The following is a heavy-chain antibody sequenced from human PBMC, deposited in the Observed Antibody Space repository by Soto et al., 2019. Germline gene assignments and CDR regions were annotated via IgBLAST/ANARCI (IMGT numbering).Heavy chain of an antibody. CDR1: GYTFTSYG. J-gene: IGHJ4*02. V-gene: IGHV1-18*01. D-gene: IGHD3-3*01. Sequence: ASVKVSCNASGYTFTSYGISLVRHAPGQGLEWMGWISAYNGNTNYAQKLQGRVTMTTDTSTSTAYMELRSLRSDDTAVYYCATFWSNTHRPYYFDYWGQGTLVTVSS. CDR2: ISAYNGNT. CDR3: ATFWSNTHRPYYFDY.